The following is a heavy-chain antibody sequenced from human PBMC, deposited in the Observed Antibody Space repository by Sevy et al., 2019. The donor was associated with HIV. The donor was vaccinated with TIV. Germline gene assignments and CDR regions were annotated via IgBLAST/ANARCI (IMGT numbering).Heavy chain of an antibody. D-gene: IGHD4-17*01. V-gene: IGHV2-5*02. CDR2: IYWDDNK. CDR3: AQVDYGDYVGWFDP. J-gene: IGHJ5*02. Sequence: SDPTLVKPTQTLTLTCIFSGFSLSTSGVGVGWIRQPPGKALEWLAVIYWDDNKRYSPSLQSRLTITKDTSKNQVVLTMNNMDPVDTATYYCAQVDYGDYVGWFDPWGQGNLVTVSS. CDR1: GFSLSTSGVG.